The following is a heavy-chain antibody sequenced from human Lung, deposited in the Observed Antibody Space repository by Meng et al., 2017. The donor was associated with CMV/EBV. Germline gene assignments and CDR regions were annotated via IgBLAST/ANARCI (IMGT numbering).Heavy chain of an antibody. CDR1: GFTFSSYA. V-gene: IGHV3-23*01. J-gene: IGHJ5*02. D-gene: IGHD3-10*01. CDR3: ARDDYGSGSYYNGAWFDP. Sequence: GESLKISCAASGFTFSSYAMSWVRQAPGKGLEWVSAISGSGGSTYYADSVKGRFTISRDNAKNSLYLQMNSLRAEDTAVYYCARDDYGSGSYYNGAWFDPWGQGTLVTVSS. CDR2: ISGSGGST.